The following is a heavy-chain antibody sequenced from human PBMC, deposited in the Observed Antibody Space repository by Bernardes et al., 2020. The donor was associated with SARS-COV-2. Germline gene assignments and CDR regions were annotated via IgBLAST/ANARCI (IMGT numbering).Heavy chain of an antibody. V-gene: IGHV4-61*02. Sequence: SETLSLTCTVSGGSISSGSYYWSWIRQPAGKGLEWIGRIYTSGRTNYNPSLKSRVTISVDTSKNQFSLKLSSVPAADTAVYYCARAAAVDTAIVSYYYGMDVWGQGTTVTVSS. CDR2: IYTSGRT. J-gene: IGHJ6*02. D-gene: IGHD5-18*01. CDR3: ARAAAVDTAIVSYYYGMDV. CDR1: GGSISSGSYY.